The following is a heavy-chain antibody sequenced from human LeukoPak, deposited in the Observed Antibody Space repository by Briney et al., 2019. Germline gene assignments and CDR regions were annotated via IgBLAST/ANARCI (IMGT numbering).Heavy chain of an antibody. CDR1: GFTFSSYA. Sequence: PGGSLRLSCAASGFTFSSYAMHWVRQAPGKGLEYVSAISSNGGSTYYANSVKGRFTISRDNSKNTLYLQMGSLRAEDMAVYYCARDQLLWFGAFDCWGQGTLVNVSS. D-gene: IGHD3-10*01. CDR2: ISSNGGST. CDR3: ARDQLLWFGAFDC. V-gene: IGHV3-64*01. J-gene: IGHJ4*02.